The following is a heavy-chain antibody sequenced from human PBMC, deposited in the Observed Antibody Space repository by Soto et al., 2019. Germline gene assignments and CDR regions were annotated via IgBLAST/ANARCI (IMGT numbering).Heavy chain of an antibody. V-gene: IGHV5-51*01. CDR3: ARRSIKTEVATLHGDYYNCKDV. Sequence: GESLKISCKGSGYTFTVYWIGWVRQLPGKGLEWMGIIYPGDSDTRYSPSFQGQVTISADKSISTAYLQWSSLKASDTAMYYCARRSIKTEVATLHGDYYNCKDVWGQGTTVTVSS. D-gene: IGHD5-12*01. J-gene: IGHJ6*02. CDR2: IYPGDSDT. CDR1: GYTFTVYW.